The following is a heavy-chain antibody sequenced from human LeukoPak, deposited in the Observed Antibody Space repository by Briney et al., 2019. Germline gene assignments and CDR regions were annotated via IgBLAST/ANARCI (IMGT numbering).Heavy chain of an antibody. D-gene: IGHD6-19*01. Sequence: GASVKVSCKASGYTFTTYDINWVRQATGQGLEWMGWMNPNSGNTGYAQKFQGRVTITRNTSINTAYMELSSLRSEDTAVYFCARGDGWVDYWGQGTLVTVSS. V-gene: IGHV1-8*03. CDR3: ARGDGWVDY. CDR1: GYTFTTYD. CDR2: MNPNSGNT. J-gene: IGHJ4*02.